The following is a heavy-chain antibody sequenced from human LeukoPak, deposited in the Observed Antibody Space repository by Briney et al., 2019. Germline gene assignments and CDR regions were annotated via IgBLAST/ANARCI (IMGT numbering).Heavy chain of an antibody. CDR2: IYTSGST. CDR3: AREGGCSSTSCLSYYYYYMDV. J-gene: IGHJ6*03. Sequence: SETLSLTCTAYGGSFSGYYWSWIRQPAGEGLEWIGRIYTSGSTNYNPSLKSRVTMSVDTSKNQFSLKLSSVTAADTAVYYCAREGGCSSTSCLSYYYYYMDVWGKGTTVTVSS. D-gene: IGHD2-2*01. CDR1: GGSFSGYY. V-gene: IGHV4-4*07.